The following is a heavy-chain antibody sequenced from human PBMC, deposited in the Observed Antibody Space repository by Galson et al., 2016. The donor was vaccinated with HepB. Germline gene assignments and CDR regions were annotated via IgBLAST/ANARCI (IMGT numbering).Heavy chain of an antibody. V-gene: IGHV3-9*01. CDR3: AKDSVRRDCNNGVCSFYYHHGLDV. CDR2: ISWHGTII. CDR1: GFSFDDYA. J-gene: IGHJ6*02. Sequence: SLRLSCAGSGFSFDDYAMHWVRQAPGKGLEWVSSISWHGTIIAYAESVKGRFTISRDNARNSLFLQMNSLRSEDTALYYCAKDSVRRDCNNGVCSFYYHHGLDVWGQGTTVTVSS. D-gene: IGHD2-8*01.